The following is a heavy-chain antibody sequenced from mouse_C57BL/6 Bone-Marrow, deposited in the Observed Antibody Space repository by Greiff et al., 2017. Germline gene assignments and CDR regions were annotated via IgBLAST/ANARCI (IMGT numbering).Heavy chain of an antibody. CDR3: ARSGPLGRSVDY. J-gene: IGHJ2*01. Sequence: VQLQQPGAALVKPGASVKMSCKASGYTFTSYWITWVKQRPGQGLEWIGDISPTSGRTNYNEKFKSKAILTVDTSSNTAYMQLSSLTSEDSAVFYCARSGPLGRSVDYWGQGTTLTVSS. CDR2: ISPTSGRT. D-gene: IGHD4-1*01. V-gene: IGHV1-55*01. CDR1: GYTFTSYW.